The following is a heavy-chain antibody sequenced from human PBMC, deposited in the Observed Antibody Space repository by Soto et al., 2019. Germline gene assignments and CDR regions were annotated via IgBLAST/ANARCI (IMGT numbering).Heavy chain of an antibody. CDR3: ASDRGSSWYYTRCYYYGMDV. CDR2: ISAYNGNT. Sequence: GASVKVSCKASGYTFTSYGISWVRQAPGQGLEWMGWISAYNGNTNYAQKLQGRVTMTTDTSTSTAYMELRSLRSDDTAVYYCASDRGSSWYYTRCYYYGMDVWGRGTTVTVSS. D-gene: IGHD6-13*01. J-gene: IGHJ6*02. V-gene: IGHV1-18*01. CDR1: GYTFTSYG.